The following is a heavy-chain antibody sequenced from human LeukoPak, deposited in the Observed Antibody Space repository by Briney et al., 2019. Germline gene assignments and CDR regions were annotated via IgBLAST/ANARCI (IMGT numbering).Heavy chain of an antibody. V-gene: IGHV1-69*05. Sequence: SVNVSCKASGGTFSSYAISWVRQAPGQGLEWMGGIIPIFGTANYAQKLQGRVTMTTDTSTSTAYMELRSLGSDDTAVYYCARADPALPTANWFDPWGQGTLVTVSS. J-gene: IGHJ5*02. CDR2: IIPIFGTA. CDR3: ARADPALPTANWFDP. D-gene: IGHD5-18*01. CDR1: GGTFSSYA.